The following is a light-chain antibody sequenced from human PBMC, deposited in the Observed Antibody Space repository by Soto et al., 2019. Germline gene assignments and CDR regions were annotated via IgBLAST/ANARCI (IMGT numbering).Light chain of an antibody. J-gene: IGKJ4*01. CDR3: QQYGSSVLT. V-gene: IGKV3-20*01. CDR2: AAS. CDR1: QSVSTNS. Sequence: EIVLTQSPDTLSLSPGARAPLSCRASQSVSTNSLAWYQQKPGQAPRPLIYAASSRATGTPDRFSGSGSGTEFTLIISRLEPEDFAVYYCQQYGSSVLTFGGGTKVDIK.